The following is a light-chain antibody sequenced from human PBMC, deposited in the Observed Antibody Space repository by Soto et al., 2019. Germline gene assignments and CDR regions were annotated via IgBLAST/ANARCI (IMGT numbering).Light chain of an antibody. CDR2: GAS. Sequence: DVVMTQSPLSLPVTLGQPASISCRSSQSLVYSDGDTYLNWFQQRPGQSPRLLIYGASSRATGIPDRFSGSGSGTDFTLTISRLEPEDFAVYYCQQYGSSPRTFGQGTKLDIK. J-gene: IGKJ1*01. CDR3: QQYGSSPRT. V-gene: IGKV2-30*01. CDR1: QSLVYSDGDTY.